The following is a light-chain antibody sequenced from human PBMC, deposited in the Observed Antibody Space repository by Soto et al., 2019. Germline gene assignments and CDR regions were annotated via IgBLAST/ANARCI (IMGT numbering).Light chain of an antibody. CDR3: QQYGSSPRT. CDR2: GAS. J-gene: IGKJ1*01. CDR1: QSVSNSY. V-gene: IGKV3-20*01. Sequence: EIVLTQSPGTLFLSPGERATLSCRASQSVSNSYLAWYQQKPGQAPRLLIYGASSRATGIPDRFSGSGSGTDFTLTISRLEPEDFALYYCQQYGSSPRTFGQGTKVEIK.